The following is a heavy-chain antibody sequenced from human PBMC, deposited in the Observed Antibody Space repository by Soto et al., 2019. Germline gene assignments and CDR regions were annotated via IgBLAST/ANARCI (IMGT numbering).Heavy chain of an antibody. V-gene: IGHV3-7*01. CDR3: ARDPEGFDY. CDR2: TKQDGSER. Sequence: EVQLVESGGGLVQPGGSLRLSCVAYGFSFSTYWMSWVRQAPGKGLEWVANTKQDGSERYYVDSVKGRFTISRDNAKNSLYLQMNSLRAEDTAVYYCARDPEGFDYWGQGTLVTVSS. J-gene: IGHJ4*02. CDR1: GFSFSTYW.